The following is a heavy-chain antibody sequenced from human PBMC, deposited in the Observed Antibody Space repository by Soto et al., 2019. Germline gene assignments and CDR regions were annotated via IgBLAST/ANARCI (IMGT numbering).Heavy chain of an antibody. V-gene: IGHV1-8*01. CDR2: MNPNSGNT. CDR1: GYTFTSYD. Sequence: ASVKVSCKASGYTFTSYDINWVRQATGQGLEWMGWMNPNSGNTGYAQKFQGRVTMTRNTSISTAYMELSSLRSEDTAVYYCATVLRGHDAFYIWGQGTMVTVSS. CDR3: ATVLRGHDAFYI. D-gene: IGHD4-17*01. J-gene: IGHJ3*02.